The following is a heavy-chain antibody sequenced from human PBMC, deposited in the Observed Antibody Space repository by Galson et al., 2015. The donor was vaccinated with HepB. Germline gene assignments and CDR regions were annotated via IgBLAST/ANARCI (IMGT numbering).Heavy chain of an antibody. CDR2: IYSDGST. CDR3: ARHDYGGNYYYGMDV. J-gene: IGHJ6*02. CDR1: GFTVNSYY. V-gene: IGHV3-53*01. D-gene: IGHD4-23*01. Sequence: SLRLSCAASGFTVNSYYMSWVRQAPGRGLEWVSFIYSDGSTYYADSVKGRFTISRDNSKNTLYLQMNSLRAEDTAVCYCARHDYGGNYYYGMDVWGQGTTVTVTS.